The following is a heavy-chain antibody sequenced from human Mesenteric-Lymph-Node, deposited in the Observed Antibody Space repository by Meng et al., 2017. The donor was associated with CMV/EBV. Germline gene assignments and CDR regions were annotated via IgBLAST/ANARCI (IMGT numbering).Heavy chain of an antibody. V-gene: IGHV3-21*01. CDR1: GFTFSSYS. D-gene: IGHD3-3*01. CDR3: ARSLDTIFRVVIMPAYGD. J-gene: IGHJ4*02. Sequence: GGSLRLSCAASGFTFSSYSMNWVRQAPGKGLEWVSSISSSSSYIYYADSVKGRFTISRDNAKNSLYLQMNSLRAEDTAVYYCARSLDTIFRVVIMPAYGDWGQGTLVTVSS. CDR2: ISSSSSYI.